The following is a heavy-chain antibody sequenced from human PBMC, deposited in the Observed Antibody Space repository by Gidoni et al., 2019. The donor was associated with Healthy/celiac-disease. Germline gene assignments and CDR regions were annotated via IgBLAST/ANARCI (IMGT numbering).Heavy chain of an antibody. D-gene: IGHD6-13*01. Sequence: EVQLVQSGAEVKKPGESLKISCKGSGYSFTSYWIGWVRQMPGKGLEWMGIIYPGDSDTRYRPSFQGQVTISADKSISTAYLQWSSLKASDTAMYYCARQGPRAYSSSWHGNWFDPWGQGTLVTVSS. CDR1: GYSFTSYW. CDR2: IYPGDSDT. J-gene: IGHJ5*02. CDR3: ARQGPRAYSSSWHGNWFDP. V-gene: IGHV5-51*01.